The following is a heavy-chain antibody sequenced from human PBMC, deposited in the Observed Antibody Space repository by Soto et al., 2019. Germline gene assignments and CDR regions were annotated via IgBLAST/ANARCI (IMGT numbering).Heavy chain of an antibody. CDR1: GGSISSSSYY. J-gene: IGHJ5*02. V-gene: IGHV4-39*01. Sequence: QLQLQESGPGLVKPSETLSLTCTVSGGSISSSSYYWGWIRKPPGKGLEWIGSIYYSGSTYYNPSLKSRVNTSVDTAKNQFALKRSSVTAADTSLYDRVLRGDWFDPWGQGTLVTASS. CDR3: VLRGDWFDP. CDR2: IYYSGST. D-gene: IGHD2-21*02.